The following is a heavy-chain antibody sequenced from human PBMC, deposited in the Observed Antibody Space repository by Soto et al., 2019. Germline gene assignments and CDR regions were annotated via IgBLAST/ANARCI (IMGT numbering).Heavy chain of an antibody. Sequence: QVQLVQSGAEVRKPGASVKVSCKASGYTFTNYDINWVRQAPGEGLEWMGWMNPTSGNRGFGQKCQGRVTMTSETSISTAYMELTSLTSDDTAVYFCASGGYVPSFPCYPSYMAVWGDGTSVTVSS. CDR3: ASGGYVPSFPCYPSYMAV. D-gene: IGHD2-15*01. CDR1: GYTFTNYD. V-gene: IGHV1-8*01. J-gene: IGHJ6*03. CDR2: MNPTSGNR.